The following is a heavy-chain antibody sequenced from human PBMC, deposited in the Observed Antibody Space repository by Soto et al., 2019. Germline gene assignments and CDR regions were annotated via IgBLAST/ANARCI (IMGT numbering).Heavy chain of an antibody. CDR3: ARYGDYVFGY. D-gene: IGHD4-17*01. CDR1: GGSISSSSYY. Sequence: PSETLSLTCTVSGGSISSSSYYWGWIRQPPGKGLEWIGSIYYSGSTYYNPSLKSRVTISVDTSKNQFSLKLSSVTAADTAVYYCARYGDYVFGYWGQGTLVTVSS. J-gene: IGHJ4*02. V-gene: IGHV4-39*01. CDR2: IYYSGST.